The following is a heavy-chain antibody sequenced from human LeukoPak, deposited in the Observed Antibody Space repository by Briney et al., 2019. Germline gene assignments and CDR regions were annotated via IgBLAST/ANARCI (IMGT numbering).Heavy chain of an antibody. CDR1: GFTFSSYA. V-gene: IGHV3-23*01. J-gene: IGHJ4*02. CDR3: AKAGNYGDYYFDY. D-gene: IGHD4-17*01. CDR2: ISGSGGST. Sequence: PGGSLRLSCAASGFTFSSYAMSWVRQAPGQGLEWVSAISGSGGSTYYADSVKGRFTISRDNSKNTLYLQMNSLRAEDTAVYYCAKAGNYGDYYFDYWGQGTLVTVSS.